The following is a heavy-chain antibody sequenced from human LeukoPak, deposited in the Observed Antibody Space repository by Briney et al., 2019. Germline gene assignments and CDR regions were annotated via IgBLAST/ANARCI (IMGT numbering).Heavy chain of an antibody. CDR3: ARRGVLIDAFAI. V-gene: IGHV5-51*01. D-gene: IGHD3-16*01. CDR2: IYPGDSDT. J-gene: IGHJ3*02. Sequence: GESLQISCKGSGYNFTSYWIAWVRQLPGKGLEWMGIIYPGDSDTRYSPSFQGQVTISADKSISTAYLQWSSLKASDTAMYYCARRGVLIDAFAIWGQGTMVTVSS. CDR1: GYNFTSYW.